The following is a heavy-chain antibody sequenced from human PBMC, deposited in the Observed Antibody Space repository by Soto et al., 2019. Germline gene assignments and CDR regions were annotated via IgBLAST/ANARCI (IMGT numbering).Heavy chain of an antibody. V-gene: IGHV1-58*01. D-gene: IGHD3-10*01. CDR2: IVVDNGNT. CDR3: ARRSGSGSYVDY. J-gene: IGHJ4*02. CDR1: GFTFTSSA. Sequence: SVKVSCKASGFTFTSSAVQWVRQARGQRLEWMGWIVVDNGNTNYAQKLQGRVTMTRDTSTSTAYMELRSLRSDDTAVYYCARRSGSGSYVDYWGQGTLVTVSS.